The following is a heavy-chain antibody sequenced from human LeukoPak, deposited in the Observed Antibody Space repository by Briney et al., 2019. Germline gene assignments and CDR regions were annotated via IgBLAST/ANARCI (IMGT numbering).Heavy chain of an antibody. CDR2: ISANNGDT. J-gene: IGHJ4*02. CDR1: GYTFTSYG. D-gene: IGHD1-7*01. V-gene: IGHV1-18*01. CDR3: ARDVPGTTPFDF. Sequence: ASVKVSCKASGYTFTSYGISWVRQAPGQGLEWMGWISANNGDTNYVHKFRGRVTMTTDTSTSTAYMELRSLISDDTAVYYCARDVPGTTPFDFWGQGTLVTVSS.